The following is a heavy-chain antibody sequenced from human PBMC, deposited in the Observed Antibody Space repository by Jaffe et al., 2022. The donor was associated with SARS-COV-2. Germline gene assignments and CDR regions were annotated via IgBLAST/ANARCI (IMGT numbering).Heavy chain of an antibody. J-gene: IGHJ6*03. V-gene: IGHV3-9*01. CDR2: ISWNSDNI. D-gene: IGHD5-18*01. CDR1: GFTFDDYA. Sequence: EVQLVESGGGLVQPGRSLRLSCAASGFTFDDYAMHWVRQAPGKGLEWVSGISWNSDNIGYADSVKGRFTISRDNAKNSLYLQMNSLRAEDTALFYCAKDGVGGYNYGYNYMDVWGIGTTVTVSS. CDR3: AKDGVGGYNYGYNYMDV.